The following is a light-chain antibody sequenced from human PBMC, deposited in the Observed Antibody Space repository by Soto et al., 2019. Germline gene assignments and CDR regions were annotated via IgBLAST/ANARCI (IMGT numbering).Light chain of an antibody. V-gene: IGLV4-60*03. J-gene: IGLJ1*01. CDR1: SGHSSYI. CDR2: LEGSGSY. Sequence: QAVVTQSSSASASLGSSVKLTCTLSSGHSSYIIAWHQQQPGKAPRYLMKLEGSGSYNKGSGVPDRFSGSSSGADRYLTISNLQSEDEADYYCETWDSNTHVFGTVTKLTVL. CDR3: ETWDSNTHV.